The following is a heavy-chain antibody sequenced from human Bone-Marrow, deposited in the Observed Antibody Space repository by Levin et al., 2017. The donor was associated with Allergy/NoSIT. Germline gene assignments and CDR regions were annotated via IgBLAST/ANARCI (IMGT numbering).Heavy chain of an antibody. Sequence: LSLTCAASGFNFDEYAMHWVRQTPGKGLEWVSGINWNSDITGYADSVKGRFTISRDNAKNSLYLQMSSLRADDTAFYYCAKDRTRGASSNFDYWGQGTLVTVSS. V-gene: IGHV3-9*01. J-gene: IGHJ4*02. CDR1: GFNFDEYA. CDR2: INWNSDIT. D-gene: IGHD2-2*01. CDR3: AKDRTRGASSNFDY.